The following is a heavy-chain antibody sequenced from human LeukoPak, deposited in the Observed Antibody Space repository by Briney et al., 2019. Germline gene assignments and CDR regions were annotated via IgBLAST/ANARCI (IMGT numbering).Heavy chain of an antibody. V-gene: IGHV3-7*01. Sequence: GGSLRLSCAASGFTFSSYWMSWVRQAPGKGLEWVANIKHDGSEKYYVDSVKGRFTISRDNAKNSLYLQMNSPRAEDTAVYYCARYYYGSGSYIDYWGQGTLVTVSS. CDR3: ARYYYGSGSYIDY. CDR2: IKHDGSEK. D-gene: IGHD3-10*01. J-gene: IGHJ4*02. CDR1: GFTFSSYW.